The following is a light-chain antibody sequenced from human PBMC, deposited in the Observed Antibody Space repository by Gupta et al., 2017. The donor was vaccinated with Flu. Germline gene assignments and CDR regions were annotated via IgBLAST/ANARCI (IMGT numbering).Light chain of an antibody. CDR1: SSGLGGYKY. CDR3: SSFTSSSTLVV. Sequence: SSGLGGYKYVACYQQQPGNDPKLIIYDVSKRPPGVSHRFSGSKYGNKAALTTSGVQAEDEAEYYCSSFTSSSTLVVFGGGTRLTVL. V-gene: IGLV2-14*04. CDR2: DVS. J-gene: IGLJ3*02.